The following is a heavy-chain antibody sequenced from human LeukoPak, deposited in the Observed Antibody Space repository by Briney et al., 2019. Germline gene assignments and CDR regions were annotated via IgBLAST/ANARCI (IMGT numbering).Heavy chain of an antibody. V-gene: IGHV3-30*04. CDR2: ISYDGSDK. J-gene: IGHJ4*02. Sequence: TGRSLRLSCAASGFTFSNYAMHWVRQAPGKGLEWVAAISYDGSDKYYADSVKGRFTISRDNSKNTLYLQMSSLRVEDTAVYYCKEVDYWGQGTLVTVSS. CDR1: GFTFSNYA. CDR3: KEVDY.